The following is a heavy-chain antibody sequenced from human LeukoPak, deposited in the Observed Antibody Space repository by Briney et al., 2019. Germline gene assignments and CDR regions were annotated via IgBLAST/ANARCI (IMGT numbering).Heavy chain of an antibody. CDR1: GGSISSSSYY. CDR2: IYYSGST. CDR3: ARIHGDYLFFDY. V-gene: IGHV4-39*01. D-gene: IGHD4-17*01. Sequence: SETLSLTCTVSGGSISSSSYYWGWIRQPPGKGLEWIGSIYYSGSTYYNPSLKSRVTISVDTSKNQFSLKLSSVTAADTAVYYCARIHGDYLFFDYWGQGTLVTVSS. J-gene: IGHJ4*02.